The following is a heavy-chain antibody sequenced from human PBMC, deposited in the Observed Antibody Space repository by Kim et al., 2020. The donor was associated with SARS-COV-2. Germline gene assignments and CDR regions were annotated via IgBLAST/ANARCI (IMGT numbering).Heavy chain of an antibody. Sequence: SVKSRVTISVDTAKNQFSLKLSSVTAADTAVYYCARSIAARLYYYYGMDVWGQGTTVTVSS. V-gene: IGHV4-34*01. CDR3: ARSIAARLYYYYGMDV. D-gene: IGHD6-6*01. J-gene: IGHJ6*02.